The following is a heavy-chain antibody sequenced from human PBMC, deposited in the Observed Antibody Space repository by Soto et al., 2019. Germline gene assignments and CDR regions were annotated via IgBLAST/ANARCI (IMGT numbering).Heavy chain of an antibody. V-gene: IGHV4-59*01. Sequence: QVQLQESGPGLVKPSETLSLTCSVSNGSISSGYWTWIRQPPGKGLEWIGYIYYGGSINYNPSLTSRVIISVDTAKNQFSLSLSSVTAADTAVYYCTGAYYDISGYSLDPWGQGTSVTVSS. CDR3: TGAYYDISGYSLDP. CDR2: IYYGGSI. D-gene: IGHD3-22*01. CDR1: NGSISSGY. J-gene: IGHJ5*02.